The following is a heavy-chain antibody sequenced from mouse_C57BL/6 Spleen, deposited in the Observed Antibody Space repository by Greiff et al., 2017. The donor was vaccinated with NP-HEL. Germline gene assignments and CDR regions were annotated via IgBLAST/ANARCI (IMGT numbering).Heavy chain of an antibody. CDR1: GYTFTDYE. D-gene: IGHD2-3*01. CDR2: IDPETGGT. V-gene: IGHV1-15*01. CDR3: TSHDGYGFDY. Sequence: VKLLESGAELVRPGASVTLSRKASGYTFTDYEMHWVKQTPVHGLEWIGAIDPETGGTAYNQKFKGKAILTADKSSSTAYMELRSLTSEDSAVYYCTSHDGYGFDYWGQGTTLTVSS. J-gene: IGHJ2*01.